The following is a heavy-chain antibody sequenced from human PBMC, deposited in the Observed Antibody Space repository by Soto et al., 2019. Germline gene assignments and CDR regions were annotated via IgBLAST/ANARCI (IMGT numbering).Heavy chain of an antibody. CDR2: ITTDKGKT. V-gene: IGHV1-18*01. CDR3: ATRSRSIVY. CDR1: GYTFTSFG. Sequence: GASVKVSCKPSGYTFTSFGISWVRQAPGQGLEWMGWITTDKGKTNYAQKFQGRVTMTTDTSTSTAYMELRSLRSDDTAVYYCATRSRSIVYCGQGTLVTVSS. J-gene: IGHJ4*02.